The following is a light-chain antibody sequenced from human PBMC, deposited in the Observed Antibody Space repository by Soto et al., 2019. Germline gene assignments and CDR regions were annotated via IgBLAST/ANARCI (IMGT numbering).Light chain of an antibody. J-gene: IGLJ3*02. CDR3: SSFRSGSTWV. Sequence: HSVLTQPASVSGSPGQSITISCTGTSSDVGGYNYVSWYQQHPGKAPKLMIYEVSNRPSGVSNRFSGSKSGNTASLTISGLQAEDEADYYCSSFRSGSTWVFGGGTKVTVL. CDR1: SSDVGGYNY. CDR2: EVS. V-gene: IGLV2-14*01.